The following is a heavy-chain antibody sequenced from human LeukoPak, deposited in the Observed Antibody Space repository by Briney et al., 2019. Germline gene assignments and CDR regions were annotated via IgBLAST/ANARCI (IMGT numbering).Heavy chain of an antibody. V-gene: IGHV3-66*01. CDR2: IYSGGST. J-gene: IGHJ4*02. CDR1: GFTVSSNY. CDR3: ARGSVWYSFDY. Sequence: GGSLRLSCAASGFTVSSNYMSWVRQAPGKGLEWVSIIYSGGSTYYADSVKGRFTISRDNSKNTLYLQMNSLRAEDTALYYCARGSVWYSFDYWGQGTLVTVSS. D-gene: IGHD2-8*01.